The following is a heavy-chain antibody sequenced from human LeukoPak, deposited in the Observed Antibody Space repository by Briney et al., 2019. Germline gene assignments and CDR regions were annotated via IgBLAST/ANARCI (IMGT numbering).Heavy chain of an antibody. CDR3: ARDQIAVAGPFDY. D-gene: IGHD6-19*01. V-gene: IGHV1-69*13. J-gene: IGHJ4*02. Sequence: ASVKVSCKASGGTFSSYAISWVRQAPGQGLEWMGGIIPIFGTANYAQKFQGRVTITADESTSTAYMELSSLRSEDTAVYYCARDQIAVAGPFDYWGQGTLVTVSS. CDR2: IIPIFGTA. CDR1: GGTFSSYA.